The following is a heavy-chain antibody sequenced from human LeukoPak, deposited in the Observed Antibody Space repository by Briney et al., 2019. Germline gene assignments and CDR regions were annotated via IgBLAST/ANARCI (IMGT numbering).Heavy chain of an antibody. Sequence: PGGSLRLSCAASGFTFSRCSMHWVRQAPGKGLEWVAVIWYDGSKIYYTDSVKGRFTISRDSSKNTLYLQTNSLRVEDTAVYYCAREFAPYYFDYWGRGTLVTVSS. CDR2: IWYDGSKI. V-gene: IGHV3-33*08. CDR3: AREFAPYYFDY. J-gene: IGHJ4*02. D-gene: IGHD3-10*01. CDR1: GFTFSRCS.